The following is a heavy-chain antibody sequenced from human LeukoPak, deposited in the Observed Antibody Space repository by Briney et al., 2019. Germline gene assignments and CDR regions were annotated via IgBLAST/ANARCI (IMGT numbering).Heavy chain of an antibody. J-gene: IGHJ4*02. D-gene: IGHD2-15*01. V-gene: IGHV3-53*01. CDR2: IYSGGGT. Sequence: PGGSLRLSCAASGLTASNNYMSWVRQAPGKGLEYISVIYSGGGTFYSGSVRGRFTISRDDSKNTLYLQMNSLRADDTAVYYCAKDSKGPAFWGQGTLVIVSS. CDR3: AKDSKGPAF. CDR1: GLTASNNY.